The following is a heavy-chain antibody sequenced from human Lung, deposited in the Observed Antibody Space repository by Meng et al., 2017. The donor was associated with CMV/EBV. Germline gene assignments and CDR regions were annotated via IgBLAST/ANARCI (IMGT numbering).Heavy chain of an antibody. V-gene: IGHV4-39*07. D-gene: IGHD1-14*01. Sequence: SETLSLTCLVSGGSMSSGRSYCGWVRQPPGKGLEWIASFSYSCRTFYTPSIKSRVIISVDSSNNQFSLKVNSVTAADTAVYYCAREDEERAENAFDIWGQGTVVTVSS. CDR2: FSYSCRT. CDR1: GGSMSSGRSY. J-gene: IGHJ3*02. CDR3: AREDEERAENAFDI.